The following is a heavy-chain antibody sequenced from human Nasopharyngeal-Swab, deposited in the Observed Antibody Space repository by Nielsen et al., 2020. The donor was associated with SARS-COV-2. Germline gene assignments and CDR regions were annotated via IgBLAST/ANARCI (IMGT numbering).Heavy chain of an antibody. D-gene: IGHD3-9*01. J-gene: IGHJ5*02. CDR3: ARDGYFDWLALSWFDP. Sequence: ASVKVSCKASGYTFTSYAMNWVRQTPGQGLEWMGWINTNTGNPTYAQGFTGRFVFSLDTSVSTAYLQISSLKAEDTAVYYCARDGYFDWLALSWFDPWGQGTLVTVSS. CDR1: GYTFTSYA. CDR2: INTNTGNP. V-gene: IGHV7-4-1*02.